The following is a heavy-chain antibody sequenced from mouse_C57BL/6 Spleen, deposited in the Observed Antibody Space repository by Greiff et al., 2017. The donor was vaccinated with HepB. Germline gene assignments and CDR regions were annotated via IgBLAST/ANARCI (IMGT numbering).Heavy chain of an antibody. J-gene: IGHJ2*01. Sequence: VQLQQPGAELVMPGASVQLSCKASGYTFSSYWMHWVKQSPGQGLEWIGEIDPSDSYTNYNQKFKGKSTLTVDKPSSRAYMQLCSRTSEDSAVYYCGRYYGSSYDCWGQGTTRTVSS. CDR3: GRYYGSSYDC. D-gene: IGHD1-1*01. V-gene: IGHV1-69*01. CDR1: GYTFSSYW. CDR2: IDPSDSYT.